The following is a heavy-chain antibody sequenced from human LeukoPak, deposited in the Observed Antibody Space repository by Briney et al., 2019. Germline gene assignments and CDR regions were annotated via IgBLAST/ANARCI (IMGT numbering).Heavy chain of an antibody. CDR2: INHSGST. Sequence: KASETLSLTCAVYGGSFSGYYWSWIRQPPGKGLEWIGEINHSGSTNYNPSLKSRVTISVDTSKNQFSLKLSSVTAADTAVYYCARGGIAVARPLDYWGQRTLVTVPS. CDR3: ARGGIAVARPLDY. V-gene: IGHV4-34*01. J-gene: IGHJ4*02. D-gene: IGHD6-19*01. CDR1: GGSFSGYY.